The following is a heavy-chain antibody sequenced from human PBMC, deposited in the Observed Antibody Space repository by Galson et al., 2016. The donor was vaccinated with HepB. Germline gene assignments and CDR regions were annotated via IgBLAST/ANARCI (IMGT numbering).Heavy chain of an antibody. CDR3: ARNERRWLHSPYYFDS. Sequence: TLSLTCTVSGGSISSSSYYWDWIRQPPGKGLEWIGSIYYSGSTYYTPSLKRRVTISVDTSTNQFSLKLSSVTAADTAVYYCARNERRWLHSPYYFDSWGQGTLVTVSS. D-gene: IGHD5-24*01. CDR1: GGSISSSSYY. J-gene: IGHJ4*02. CDR2: IYYSGST. V-gene: IGHV4-39*01.